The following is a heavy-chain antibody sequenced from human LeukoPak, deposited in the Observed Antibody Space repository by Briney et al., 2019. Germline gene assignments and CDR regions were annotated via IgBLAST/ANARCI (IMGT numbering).Heavy chain of an antibody. CDR3: ARGSPPGIAAAGHWYFDL. V-gene: IGHV1-69*04. J-gene: IGHJ2*01. D-gene: IGHD6-13*01. CDR2: IIPILGIA. CDR1: GGTFSSYA. Sequence: ASVKVSCKASGGTFSSYAISWVRQAPGQGLEWMGRIIPILGIANYAQKFQGRVTITADKSTSTVYMELSSLRSEDTAVYYCARGSPPGIAAAGHWYFDLWGRGTPVTVSS.